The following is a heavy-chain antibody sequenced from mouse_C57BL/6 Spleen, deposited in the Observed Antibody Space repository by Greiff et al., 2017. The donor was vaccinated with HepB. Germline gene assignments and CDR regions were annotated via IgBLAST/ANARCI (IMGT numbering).Heavy chain of an antibody. V-gene: IGHV1-52*01. CDR1: GYTFTSYW. J-gene: IGHJ4*01. D-gene: IGHD1-1*01. Sequence: QVQLQQPGAELVRPGSSVKLSCKASGYTFTSYWMHWVKQRPIQGLEWIGNIDPSDSETHYNQKFKDKATLTVDKSSSTAYMQLSSLTSEDSAVYYCSRYGNPIPLAMDYWGQGTSVTVSS. CDR3: SRYGNPIPLAMDY. CDR2: IDPSDSET.